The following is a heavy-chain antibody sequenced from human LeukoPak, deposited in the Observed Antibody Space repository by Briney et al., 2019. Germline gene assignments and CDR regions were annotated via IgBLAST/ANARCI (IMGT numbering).Heavy chain of an antibody. CDR3: AKEVLLSYGDYTYIEY. V-gene: IGHV3-23*01. J-gene: IGHJ4*02. Sequence: GGSLRLSCAASGFTFSSYAMSWVRQAPGKGLEWVSAISGSGGSTYYADSVKGRFTISRDNSKNTLYLQMNGLSAEDTAVYYCAKEVLLSYGDYTYIEYWGQGALVTVSS. D-gene: IGHD4-17*01. CDR2: ISGSGGST. CDR1: GFTFSSYA.